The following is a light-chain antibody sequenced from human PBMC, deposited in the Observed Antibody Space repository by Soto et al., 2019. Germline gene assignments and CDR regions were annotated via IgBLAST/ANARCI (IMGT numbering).Light chain of an antibody. Sequence: NFMLTQSHSVSESPGKTVTISCTRSGGTIASNYVQWFQQRPGSSPTTVISEDNQRPPGVPDRFSGSFDISSNSASLTISGLKTEDEADYYCLSYDSSNLWVFGGGTKLTV. V-gene: IGLV6-57*01. CDR1: GGTIASNY. CDR3: LSYDSSNLWV. J-gene: IGLJ3*02. CDR2: EDN.